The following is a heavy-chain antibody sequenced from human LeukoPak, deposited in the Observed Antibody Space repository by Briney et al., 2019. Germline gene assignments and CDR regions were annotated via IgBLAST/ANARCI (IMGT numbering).Heavy chain of an antibody. CDR2: IYSDGVT. V-gene: IGHV3-66*02. CDR1: GFIVNSYA. J-gene: IGHJ5*02. CDR3: ARDRAEGKTWVEFDP. Sequence: GGSLRLSCAASGFIVNSYAMSWVRQAPGKGLAWVSLIYSDGVTQYADSVKGRFTISRDNSKNTLYLQMNSLRDEDTAVYFCARDRAEGKTWVEFDPWGQGTMVTVSS.